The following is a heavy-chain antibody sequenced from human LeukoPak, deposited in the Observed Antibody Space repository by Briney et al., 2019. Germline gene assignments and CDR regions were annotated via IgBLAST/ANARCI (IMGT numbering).Heavy chain of an antibody. J-gene: IGHJ6*02. CDR1: GGSISNYY. D-gene: IGHD3-10*01. CDR3: ARDRFYDTGSHPEGGGMDV. CDR2: IYYSGST. V-gene: IGHV4-59*01. Sequence: KPSETLSLTCTVSGGSISNYYWSWIRQPPGEGLEWIGYIYYSGSTNYNPSLKSRVTISVDTSKNQFSLKLSSVTAADTAIYYCARDRFYDTGSHPEGGGMDVWGQGTTVSVSS.